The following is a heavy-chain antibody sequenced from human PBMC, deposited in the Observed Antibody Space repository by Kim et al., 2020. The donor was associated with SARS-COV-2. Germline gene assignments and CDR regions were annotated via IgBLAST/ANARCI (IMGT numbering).Heavy chain of an antibody. Sequence: GGSLRLSCAASGFTFSNYAMRWVRQIPGKGLEWVSTISGSDASTYNADSVKGRFAISRDDSKNTLYLQMNSLRAEDTAIYHCAKGRSGSPPAALNYWGQGTLVTVSS. J-gene: IGHJ4*02. CDR2: ISGSDAST. V-gene: IGHV3-23*01. CDR3: AKGRSGSPPAALNY. D-gene: IGHD1-26*01. CDR1: GFTFSNYA.